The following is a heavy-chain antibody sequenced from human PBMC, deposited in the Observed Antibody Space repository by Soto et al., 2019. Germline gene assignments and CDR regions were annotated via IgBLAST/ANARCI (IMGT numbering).Heavy chain of an antibody. V-gene: IGHV3-23*01. CDR2: VTANGGST. D-gene: IGHD2-21*02. CDR3: ASLGVGDWANYYYYYDMDV. CDR1: GFTFSVYA. Sequence: GGSLRLSCAATGFTFSVYAMTWVRQAPGKGLEWVSAVTANGGSTYSADSVKGRFTISRDNSKNTLFLQMNSLRAEDTAVYYCASLGVGDWANYYYYYDMDVWGQGTTVTVS. J-gene: IGHJ6*02.